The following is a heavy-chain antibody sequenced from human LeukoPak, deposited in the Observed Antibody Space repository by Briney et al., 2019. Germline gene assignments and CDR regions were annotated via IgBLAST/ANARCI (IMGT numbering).Heavy chain of an antibody. V-gene: IGHV7-4-1*02. J-gene: IGHJ6*03. CDR3: ARDRRYCSGGSCYEYYYYYMDV. Sequence: EASVKVSCKASGHTFTSYAMNWVRQAPGQGLEWMGWINTNTGNPTYAQGFTGRFVFSLDTSVSTAYLQISSLKAEDTAVYYCARDRRYCSGGSCYEYYYYYMDVWGKGTTVTVSS. D-gene: IGHD2-15*01. CDR2: INTNTGNP. CDR1: GHTFTSYA.